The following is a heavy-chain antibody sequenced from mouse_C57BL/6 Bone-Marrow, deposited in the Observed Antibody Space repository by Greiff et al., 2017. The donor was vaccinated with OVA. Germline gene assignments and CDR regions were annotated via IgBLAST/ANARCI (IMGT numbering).Heavy chain of an antibody. Sequence: EVKLEESGGDLVKPGGSLKLSCAASGFTFSSYGMSWVRQTPDKRLEWVATISSGGSYTYYPDSVKGRFTISRDNAKNTLYLQMSSLKSEDTAMYYCARRGVVAHFDYWGQGTTLTVSS. J-gene: IGHJ2*01. D-gene: IGHD1-1*01. CDR1: GFTFSSYG. CDR2: ISSGGSYT. CDR3: ARRGVVAHFDY. V-gene: IGHV5-6*02.